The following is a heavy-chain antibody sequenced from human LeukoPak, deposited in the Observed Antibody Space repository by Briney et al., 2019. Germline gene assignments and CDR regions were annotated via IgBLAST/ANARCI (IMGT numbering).Heavy chain of an antibody. D-gene: IGHD5/OR15-5a*01. Sequence: PGGSLRLSCAASGFTFSSYGMSWVRQAPGKGLEWVASVKEDGSEQYYVDSVRGRFIISRDNAKDSLYLQMSSLRAEDTAVYYCTRQPTTLDGSKFMSTDHWGQGTLVTVSS. CDR3: TRQPTTLDGSKFMSTDH. CDR2: VKEDGSEQ. CDR1: GFTFSSYG. V-gene: IGHV3-7*01. J-gene: IGHJ4*02.